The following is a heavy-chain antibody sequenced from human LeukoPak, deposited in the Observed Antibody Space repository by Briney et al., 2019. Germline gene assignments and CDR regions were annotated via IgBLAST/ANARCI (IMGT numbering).Heavy chain of an antibody. CDR2: INHSGST. CDR1: GGSFSGYY. V-gene: IGHV4-34*01. J-gene: IGHJ4*02. CDR3: ARGYSSGWYDY. Sequence: PSETLSLTCAVYGGSFSGYYWSWIRQPPGKGLEWIGEINHSGSTNYYPSLKSRVTISVDTSKNQFSLNLSSVTAADTAVYYCARGYSSGWYDYWGQGTLVTVSS. D-gene: IGHD6-19*01.